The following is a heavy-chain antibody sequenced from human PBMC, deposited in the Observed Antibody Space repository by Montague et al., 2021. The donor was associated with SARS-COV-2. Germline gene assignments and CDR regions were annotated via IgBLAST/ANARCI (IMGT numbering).Heavy chain of an antibody. CDR3: ARSRDWYLGN. CDR2: IHIGGTS. J-gene: IGHJ4*02. Sequence: SETLSLTCTVSGDSISSGGYFWGWIRQPPGKGLEWIASIHIGGTSYLNPSLKSRVTISIDSSKNQFSLNVTSVTAADTAVYYCARSRDWYLGNWGQGTLDTVSS. D-gene: IGHD3-9*01. CDR1: GDSISSGGYF. V-gene: IGHV4-39*07.